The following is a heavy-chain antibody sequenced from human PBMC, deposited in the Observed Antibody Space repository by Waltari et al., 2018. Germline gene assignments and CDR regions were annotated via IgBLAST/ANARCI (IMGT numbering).Heavy chain of an antibody. CDR1: GGSFSSYS. D-gene: IGHD3-22*01. J-gene: IGHJ1*01. Sequence: QVRLVQSGAEVKKPGSSVKVSCKAFGGSFSSYSINWVRQAPGQGLEWMGGIIPVFGTANYAQKFQDRLAITADESTSTAYMELSSLRSEDTAAYYCTTTYYYDFQHWGQGTLVTVSS. CDR2: IIPVFGTA. V-gene: IGHV1-69*01. CDR3: TTTYYYDFQH.